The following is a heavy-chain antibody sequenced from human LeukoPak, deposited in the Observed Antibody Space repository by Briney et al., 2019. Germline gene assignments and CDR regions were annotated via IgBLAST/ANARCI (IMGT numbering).Heavy chain of an antibody. J-gene: IGHJ4*02. CDR3: ARDRSGSSGFSSCDY. V-gene: IGHV3-48*02. D-gene: IGHD3-22*01. CDR1: GFTFSSYN. Sequence: GGSLRLSCAASGFTFSSYNMNWVRQAPGKGLEWVSYTSSSSTIIYYADSVKGRFTISRDNAKNSLYLQMNSLRDEDTAVYYCARDRSGSSGFSSCDYWGQGTLVTVSS. CDR2: TSSSSTII.